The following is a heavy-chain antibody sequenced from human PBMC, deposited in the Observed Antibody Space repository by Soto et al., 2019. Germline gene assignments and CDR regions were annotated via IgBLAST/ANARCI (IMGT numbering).Heavy chain of an antibody. CDR3: ARGATVTQYDY. J-gene: IGHJ4*02. CDR2: GSYSGTT. D-gene: IGHD4-17*01. CDR1: GVSVSSGSFY. Sequence: SETLSLTCTVSGVSVSSGSFYWAWIRQPPGKGLEWIGFGSYSGTTNYKPSLKSRVSISVDTSRSQISLKVSSLTAADTAIYYCARGATVTQYDYWGKGTRVT. V-gene: IGHV4-61*01.